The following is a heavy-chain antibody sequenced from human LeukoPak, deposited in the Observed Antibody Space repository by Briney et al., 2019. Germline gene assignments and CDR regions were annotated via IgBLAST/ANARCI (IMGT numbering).Heavy chain of an antibody. CDR3: AREVTVTTGGPI. V-gene: IGHV1-69*01. CDR2: IIPIFGTA. Sequence: ASVKVSCKASGGTFSSYAISWVRQAPGQGLEWMGGIIPIFGTANYAQKFQGRVTITADESTSTASMELSSLRSEDTAVYYCAREVTVTTGGPIWGQGTMVTVSS. D-gene: IGHD4-17*01. J-gene: IGHJ3*02. CDR1: GGTFSSYA.